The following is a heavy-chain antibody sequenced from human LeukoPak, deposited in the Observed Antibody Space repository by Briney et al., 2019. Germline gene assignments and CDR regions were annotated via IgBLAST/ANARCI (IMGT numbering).Heavy chain of an antibody. Sequence: ASVTVSFKVSGYTLTELSMHWVRQAPGKGLGWMGGFDPEDGETIYAQKFQGRVTMTEDTSTDKAYIELSRLRSGDTAVYYCATDGAGGGYPDVWGKGTTVTVSS. CDR3: ATDGAGGGYPDV. CDR1: GYTLTELS. V-gene: IGHV1-24*01. CDR2: FDPEDGET. J-gene: IGHJ6*01. D-gene: IGHD2-15*01.